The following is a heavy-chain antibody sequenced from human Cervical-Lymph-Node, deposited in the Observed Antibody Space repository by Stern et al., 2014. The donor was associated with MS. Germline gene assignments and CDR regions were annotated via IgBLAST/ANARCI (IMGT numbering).Heavy chain of an antibody. D-gene: IGHD3-3*02. CDR3: ARDVKEANIMYYHGMDV. CDR1: GYIFNSYA. V-gene: IGHV1-3*01. Sequence: QVQLVQSGAEVKKPGASVKVSCKASGYIFNSYAIHWVRQAPGQRPEWMGWINAGNGNTRYSQNFQGRVTITRDTSANTAHLELSRLRSEDTAVYYCARDVKEANIMYYHGMDVWGQGTTVTVSS. CDR2: INAGNGNT. J-gene: IGHJ6*02.